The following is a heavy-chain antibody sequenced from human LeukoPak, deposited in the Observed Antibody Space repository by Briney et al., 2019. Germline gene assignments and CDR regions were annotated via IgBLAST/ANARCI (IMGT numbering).Heavy chain of an antibody. CDR1: GFTFSSHG. CDR3: AKVGSSSWYLLGFFDY. V-gene: IGHV3-21*04. D-gene: IGHD6-13*01. CDR2: ISSSSSYI. Sequence: GGSLRLSCAASGFTFSSHGMNWVRQAPGKGLEWVSSISSSSSYIYYADSVKGRFTISRDNAKNSLYLQMNSLRAEDTAVYYCAKVGSSSWYLLGFFDYWGQGTLVTVSS. J-gene: IGHJ4*02.